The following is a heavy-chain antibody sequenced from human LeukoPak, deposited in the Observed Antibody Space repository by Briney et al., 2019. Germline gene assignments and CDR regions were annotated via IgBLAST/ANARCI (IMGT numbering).Heavy chain of an antibody. D-gene: IGHD2-2*01. V-gene: IGHV1-2*02. CDR2: INPNSGDT. J-gene: IGHJ6*03. CDR3: ARGSSIHVLLYHYYYMDV. CDR1: GYTFTGYY. Sequence: GASVKVSCKASGYTFTGYYIHWVRQAPGQGLEWMGWINPNSGDTHYAQRFQGRVTMTRDTSIGTAYMELSSLRSDDTAVYYCARGSSIHVLLYHYYYMDVWGKGTTVAVSS.